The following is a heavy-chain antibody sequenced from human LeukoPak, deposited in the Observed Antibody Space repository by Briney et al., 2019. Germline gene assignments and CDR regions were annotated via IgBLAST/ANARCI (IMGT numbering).Heavy chain of an antibody. D-gene: IGHD6-6*01. CDR1: GGTFSSYA. V-gene: IGHV1-18*01. J-gene: IGHJ6*03. CDR2: ISAYNGNT. CDR3: ARSGIAARDYYYYMDV. Sequence: ASVKVSCKASGGTFSSYAISWVRQAPGQGLEWMGWISAYNGNTNYAQKLQGRVTMTTDTSTSTAYMELRSLRSDDTAVYYCARSGIAARDYYYYMDVWGKGTTVIVSS.